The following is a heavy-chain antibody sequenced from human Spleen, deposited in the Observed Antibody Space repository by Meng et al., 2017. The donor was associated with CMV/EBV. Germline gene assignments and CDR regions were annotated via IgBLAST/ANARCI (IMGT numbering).Heavy chain of an antibody. Sequence: ETLSLTCAASGFTFSTYIMNWVRQAPGKGLEWVSSIGYTKGYIYYADSVKGRFTISRDNSKNTLYLQMNSLRAEDTAVYYCARVKALVRFGTRDAFDIWGQGTMVTVSS. CDR3: ARVKALVRFGTRDAFDI. V-gene: IGHV3-21*01. CDR1: GFTFSTYI. CDR2: IGYTKGYI. D-gene: IGHD3-10*01. J-gene: IGHJ3*02.